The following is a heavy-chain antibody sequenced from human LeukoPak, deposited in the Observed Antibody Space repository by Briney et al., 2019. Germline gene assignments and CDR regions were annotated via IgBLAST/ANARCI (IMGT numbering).Heavy chain of an antibody. V-gene: IGHV3-53*05. CDR3: AKHGLPLVVISAPLDY. CDR1: ELTLSSNY. J-gene: IGHJ4*02. Sequence: GGSLRLSCAASELTLSSNYMSWIRQAPGRGLEWVSFIYSGGSTYYADSVKGRFTISRDNSKNTVYLQMNSLRAEDTAVYYCAKHGLPLVVISAPLDYWGQGTLVTVAS. CDR2: IYSGGST. D-gene: IGHD2-15*01.